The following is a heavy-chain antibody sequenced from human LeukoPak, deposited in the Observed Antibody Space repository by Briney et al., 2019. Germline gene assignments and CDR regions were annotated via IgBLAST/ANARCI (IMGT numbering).Heavy chain of an antibody. J-gene: IGHJ4*02. CDR2: INHSGST. D-gene: IGHD1-26*01. CDR3: ARGGGSGSYADY. Sequence: PSETLSLTCAVYGGSFNGYYWSWIRQPPGKGLEWIGEINHSGSTNYNPSLKSRVTISVDTSKNQFSLKLSSVTAADTAVYYCARGGGSGSYADYWGQGTLVTVSS. CDR1: GGSFNGYY. V-gene: IGHV4-34*01.